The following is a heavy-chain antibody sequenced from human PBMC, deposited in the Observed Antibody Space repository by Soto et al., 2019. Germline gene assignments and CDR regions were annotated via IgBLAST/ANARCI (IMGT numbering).Heavy chain of an antibody. CDR1: AGXXXXXX. CDR3: ARGLSYYDSSGHYSEPLDY. CDR2: IYYSGST. J-gene: IGHJ4*01. V-gene: IGHV4-59*01. D-gene: IGHD3-22*01. Sequence: SETLSLTCTVSAGXXXXXXXXWXXXXPXEGLEWIGYIYYSGSTSYNPSLKSRVAISVDMSNNQFSLRLSSLTAADTAVYYCARGLSYYDSSGHYSEPLDYWGHGTLVTVSS.